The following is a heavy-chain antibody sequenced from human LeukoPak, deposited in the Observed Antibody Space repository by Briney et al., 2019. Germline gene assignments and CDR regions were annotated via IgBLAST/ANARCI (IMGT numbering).Heavy chain of an antibody. Sequence: GESLKISCKGSGYSFTSYWIGWVRQMPGKGLEWMGIIYPGDSDTRYSPSFQGQVTISADKSISTAYLQWSSLKASDTAMYYCARQSPDYCSSTSCLGRFDYWGQGTLVTVSS. CDR1: GYSFTSYW. J-gene: IGHJ4*02. CDR3: ARQSPDYCSSTSCLGRFDY. CDR2: IYPGDSDT. V-gene: IGHV5-51*01. D-gene: IGHD2-2*01.